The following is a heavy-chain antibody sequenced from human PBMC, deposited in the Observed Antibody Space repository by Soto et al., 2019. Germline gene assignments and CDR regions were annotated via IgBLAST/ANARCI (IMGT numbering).Heavy chain of an antibody. D-gene: IGHD3-3*01. J-gene: IGHJ5*02. V-gene: IGHV1-46*01. Sequence: ASVKVSCKASGYTFTSYPTHCVRQAPGQGLEWMGVINPHGGSTKYAQKFQGRVTMTRDTSRSTVYMELRSLRSDDTAIYYCARSSGGNFGIIIEGSNWFDPWGQGTLVTVSS. CDR1: GYTFTSYP. CDR3: ARSSGGNFGIIIEGSNWFDP. CDR2: INPHGGST.